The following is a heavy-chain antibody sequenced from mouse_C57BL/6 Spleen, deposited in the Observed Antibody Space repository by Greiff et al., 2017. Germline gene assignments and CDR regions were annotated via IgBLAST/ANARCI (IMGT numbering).Heavy chain of an antibody. Sequence: QVQLQQPGAELVKPGASVKMSCKASGYTFTSYWITWVQQSPGQCLEWIGDIYPGSGSTNYNEKFKSKATLTVDTSSSTAYMQLSSLTSEDSAVYYCARGDRNYLYVDYGGQGTTLTVSS. CDR1: GYTFTSYW. D-gene: IGHD2-5*01. J-gene: IGHJ2*01. CDR3: ARGDRNYLYVDY. CDR2: IYPGSGST. V-gene: IGHV1-55*01.